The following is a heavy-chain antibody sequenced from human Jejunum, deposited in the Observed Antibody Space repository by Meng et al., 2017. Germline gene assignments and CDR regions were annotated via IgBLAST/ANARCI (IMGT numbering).Heavy chain of an antibody. J-gene: IGHJ4*02. CDR1: GFTFSNAW. CDR2: IKRNPDGGTT. Sequence: GSLRLSCAASGFTFSNAWMSWVRQAPGKGLEWVGRIKRNPDGGTTEYAAPVKGRFTISRDDSKTTLYLQMNSLKTEDTAVYFCTTLAIVASASLDYWGQGALVTVSS. CDR3: TTLAIVASASLDY. D-gene: IGHD2-15*01. V-gene: IGHV3-15*01.